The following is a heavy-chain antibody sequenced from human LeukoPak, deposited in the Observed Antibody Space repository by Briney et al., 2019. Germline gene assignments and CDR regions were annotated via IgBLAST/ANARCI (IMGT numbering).Heavy chain of an antibody. V-gene: IGHV3-23*01. J-gene: IGHJ4*02. CDR2: ITGGGTT. Sequence: GGSPRLSCAASGFTFSSNAMSWVRQAPGKGLEWVSAITGGGTTYYADSVQGRFTISRDNSKNTLYLQMNSLRPEDTAFYYCAKEGYDYGWADYWGQGTLVTVSS. CDR3: AKEGYDYGWADY. CDR1: GFTFSSNA. D-gene: IGHD4/OR15-4a*01.